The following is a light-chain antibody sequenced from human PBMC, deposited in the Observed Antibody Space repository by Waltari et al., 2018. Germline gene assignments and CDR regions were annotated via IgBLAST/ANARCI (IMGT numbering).Light chain of an antibody. J-gene: IGKJ2*01. CDR2: GAS. CDR3: QQYNNWPPYT. V-gene: IGKV3D-15*01. CDR1: QSVRSS. Sequence: EVVMTQSQATLPVSPGERALLSCRASQSVRSSLAWYQQKPGQAPRLLLYGASTRATGIPDRFSGSGSGTEFTLTISSLQSEDFAIYYCQQYNNWPPYTFGQGTKLEIK.